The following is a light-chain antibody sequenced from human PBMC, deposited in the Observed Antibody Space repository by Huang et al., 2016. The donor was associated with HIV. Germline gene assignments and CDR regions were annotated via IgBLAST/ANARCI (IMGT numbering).Light chain of an antibody. J-gene: IGKJ1*01. CDR1: QSVSSSY. CDR2: GAS. V-gene: IGKV3-20*01. Sequence: EIVLTPSPGTLSLSPGERATLSCRDSQSVSSSYFAWYQQRHGQAPRLLISGASSRATDLPDRFTGSASWTDFTLTISGLVPEDFAVYYCQQHGSSPWSFGQGSKVEIK. CDR3: QQHGSSPWS.